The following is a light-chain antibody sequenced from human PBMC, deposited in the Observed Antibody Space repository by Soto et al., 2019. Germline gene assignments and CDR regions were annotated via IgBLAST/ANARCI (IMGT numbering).Light chain of an antibody. V-gene: IGLV2-14*01. CDR1: SSDVGGHNY. Sequence: SVLTQPASVSGSPGQSITISCTGTSSDVGGHNYVSWYQQHPDKAPKLIISEVSNRPSGISNRFSGSKSGNTASLTISELQAEDEADYYCSSHSISTTLDYVFGTGTKVTV. CDR3: SSHSISTTLDYV. J-gene: IGLJ1*01. CDR2: EVS.